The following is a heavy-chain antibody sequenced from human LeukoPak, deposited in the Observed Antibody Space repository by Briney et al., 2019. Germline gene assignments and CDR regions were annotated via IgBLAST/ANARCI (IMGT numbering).Heavy chain of an antibody. CDR2: ISRSGEST. CDR1: GFTFSGFA. V-gene: IGHV3-23*01. Sequence: PGGTLRLSCAASGFTFSGFAMSWIRQAPGKGLEWVSSISRSGESTFYADSVRGRFTISRDNSKNTVSLQMESLRAEDTALYYCAKDQSGIYPSAFDIWGQGTMVTVSS. CDR3: AKDQSGIYPSAFDI. J-gene: IGHJ3*02. D-gene: IGHD1-26*01.